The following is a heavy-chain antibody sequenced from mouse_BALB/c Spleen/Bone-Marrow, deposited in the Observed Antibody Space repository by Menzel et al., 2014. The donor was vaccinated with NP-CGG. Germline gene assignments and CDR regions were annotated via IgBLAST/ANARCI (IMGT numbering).Heavy chain of an antibody. V-gene: IGHV14-3*02. CDR1: GFNIKDTY. J-gene: IGHJ2*01. Sequence: EVQGVESGAELVKPGASVKLSCTASGFNIKDTYMHWVKQRPEQGLEWIGRIDPANGNTKYDPKFQGKATITADTSSSTAYLQLSSLTSEDTAVYYCARTAPENFDYWGQGTTLTVSS. CDR3: ARTAPENFDY. CDR2: IDPANGNT. D-gene: IGHD1-2*01.